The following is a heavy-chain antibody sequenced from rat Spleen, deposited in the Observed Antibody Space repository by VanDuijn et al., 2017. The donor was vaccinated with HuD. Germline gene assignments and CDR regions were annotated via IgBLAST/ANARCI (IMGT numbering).Heavy chain of an antibody. Sequence: EVQLVESGGGLVQPGRSLKLSCVASGFTFNNYWMTWIRQAPGKGLEWVASITNTGGSTYYPDSVKGRFTISRDNAKSTLYLQMDSLRSEDTASYYCARHHYDGYYHGPVFGVMDAWGQGDSVTVSS. CDR3: ARHHYDGYYHGPVFGVMDA. V-gene: IGHV5-31*01. D-gene: IGHD1-12*03. CDR1: GFTFNNYW. J-gene: IGHJ4*01. CDR2: ITNTGGST.